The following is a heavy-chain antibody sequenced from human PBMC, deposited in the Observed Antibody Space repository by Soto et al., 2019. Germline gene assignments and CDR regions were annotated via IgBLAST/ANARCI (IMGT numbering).Heavy chain of an antibody. CDR1: GFTFSSYA. D-gene: IGHD2-2*01. Sequence: EVQLLESGGGLVQPGGSLRLSCAASGFTFSSYAMSWVRQAPGKGLEWVSAISGSGGSTYYADSVKGRFTISRDNSKNTLYLQMNSLRAEDTAVYYCATGTLGYCNSTSCLDYWGQGTLVTVSS. CDR2: ISGSGGST. CDR3: ATGTLGYCNSTSCLDY. J-gene: IGHJ4*02. V-gene: IGHV3-23*01.